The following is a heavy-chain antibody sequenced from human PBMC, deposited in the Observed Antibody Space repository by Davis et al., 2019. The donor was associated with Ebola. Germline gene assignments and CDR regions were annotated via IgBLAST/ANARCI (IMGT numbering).Heavy chain of an antibody. D-gene: IGHD6-6*01. CDR3: ARIRQQFAYFDY. V-gene: IGHV4-30-4*07. Sequence: MPSETLSLTCAVSGDSISSGGFSWSWIRQPPGKGPVWIGCIFYSGSTYYNPSLKSRVSISVDTSKTQFSLKLNSVTAADTAVYYCARIRQQFAYFDYWGQGTLVTVSS. J-gene: IGHJ4*02. CDR1: GDSISSGGFS. CDR2: IFYSGST.